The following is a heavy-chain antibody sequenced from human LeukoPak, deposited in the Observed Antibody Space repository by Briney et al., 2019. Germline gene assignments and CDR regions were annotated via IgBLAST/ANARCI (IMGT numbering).Heavy chain of an antibody. J-gene: IGHJ4*02. Sequence: VASVKVSCKASGYTFTGYYMHWVRQAPGQGLEWMGWINPNSGGTKYAQKFQGRVTMTRDTSISTAYMELSRLRSDDTAVYYCAREMKHGDYATDYWGQGTLVTVSS. CDR3: AREMKHGDYATDY. D-gene: IGHD4-17*01. CDR2: INPNSGGT. V-gene: IGHV1-2*02. CDR1: GYTFTGYY.